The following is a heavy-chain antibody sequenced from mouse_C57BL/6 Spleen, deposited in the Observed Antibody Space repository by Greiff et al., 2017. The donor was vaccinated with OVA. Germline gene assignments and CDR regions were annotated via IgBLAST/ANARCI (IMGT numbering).Heavy chain of an antibody. Sequence: QVQLQQPGAELVRPGSSVKLSCKASGYTFTSYWMHWVKQRPIQGLEWIGNIDPSDSETHYNQKFKDKATLTVDKSSSTAYMQLSSLTSEDSAVYYCARGYYYGSSYVGYFDYWGQGTTLTVSS. CDR1: GYTFTSYW. CDR3: ARGYYYGSSYVGYFDY. V-gene: IGHV1-52*01. CDR2: IDPSDSET. D-gene: IGHD1-1*01. J-gene: IGHJ2*01.